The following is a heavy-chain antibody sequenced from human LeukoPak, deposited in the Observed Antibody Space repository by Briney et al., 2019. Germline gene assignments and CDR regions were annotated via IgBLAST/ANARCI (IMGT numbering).Heavy chain of an antibody. CDR1: GYTFTSYD. CDR3: ARESPWESSSWYHYPPADY. V-gene: IGHV1-8*01. CDR2: MNPNSGNT. J-gene: IGHJ4*02. Sequence: ASVKVSCKASGYTFTSYDINWVRQATGQGLEWMGWMNPNSGNTGYAQKFQGRVTMTRNTSISTAYMELSSLRSEDTAVYYCARESPWESSSWYHYPPADYWGQGTLVTVSS. D-gene: IGHD6-13*01.